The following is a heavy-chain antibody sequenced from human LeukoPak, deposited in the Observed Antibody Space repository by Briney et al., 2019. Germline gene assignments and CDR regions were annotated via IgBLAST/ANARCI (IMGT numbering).Heavy chain of an antibody. D-gene: IGHD1-1*01. CDR3: ARDATGTIDY. CDR1: GGSISSYY. Sequence: SETLSLTCTVSGGSISSYYWSWIRQPPGKGREWIRSIYYSGSTNYHPSLKRRVTISVDTSKSQCSLKLSSVTAADTAVYYCARDATGTIDYWGQGTLVTVPS. J-gene: IGHJ4*02. V-gene: IGHV4-59*01. CDR2: IYYSGST.